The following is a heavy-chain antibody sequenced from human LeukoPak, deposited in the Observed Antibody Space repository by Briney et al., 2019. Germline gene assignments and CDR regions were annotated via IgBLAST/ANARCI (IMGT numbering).Heavy chain of an antibody. J-gene: IGHJ4*02. V-gene: IGHV3-21*01. Sequence: GGSLRLSCAASGFTFSSYSMNWVRQAPGKGLELVSSISSSSSYIYYADSVKGRFTISRDNAKNSLYLQMNSLRAEDTAVYYCARDLDYYDSSGADWGQGTLVTVSS. D-gene: IGHD3-22*01. CDR1: GFTFSSYS. CDR2: ISSSSSYI. CDR3: ARDLDYYDSSGAD.